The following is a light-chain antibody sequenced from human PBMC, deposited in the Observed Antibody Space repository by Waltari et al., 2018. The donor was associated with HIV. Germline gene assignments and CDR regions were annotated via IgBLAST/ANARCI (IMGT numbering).Light chain of an antibody. CDR2: DTS. J-gene: IGLJ3*02. CDR3: VLSYDADWV. V-gene: IGLV7-46*01. Sequence: HAVVTHEPSLTVSPRGTVTLTCDSSTEPVTNHHYPYWFQQNPAQAPRTLIYDTSNRQSWTPARFSASLLGGKAALTLSGAQREDEADYYCVLSYDADWVFGGGTKLTVL. CDR1: TEPVTNHHY.